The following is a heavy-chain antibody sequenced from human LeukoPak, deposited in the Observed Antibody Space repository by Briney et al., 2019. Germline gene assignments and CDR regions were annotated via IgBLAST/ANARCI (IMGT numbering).Heavy chain of an antibody. D-gene: IGHD3-22*01. J-gene: IGHJ4*02. CDR3: ARAGVSSGYWSL. Sequence: PSETLSLTCTVSGGSSSSYYWSWIRQPPEKGLEWIGYIYYSGSTNYNPSLKSRVTISVDTSKNQFSLKLTSLTAADTAVYYCARAGVSSGYWSLWGQGTLVTVSS. CDR1: GGSSSSYY. V-gene: IGHV4-59*01. CDR2: IYYSGST.